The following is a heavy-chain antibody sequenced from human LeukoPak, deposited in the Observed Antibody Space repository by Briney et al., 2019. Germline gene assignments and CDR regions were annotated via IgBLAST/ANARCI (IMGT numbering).Heavy chain of an antibody. CDR1: GGSISSGGYS. Sequence: PSETLSLTCAVSGGSISSGGYSWSWIRQPAGKGLEWIGRIYTSGSTNYNPSLKSRVTMSVDTSKNQFSLKLSSVTAADTAVYYCAREGSGWYNWFDPWGQGTLVTVSS. D-gene: IGHD6-19*01. CDR2: IYTSGST. CDR3: AREGSGWYNWFDP. J-gene: IGHJ5*02. V-gene: IGHV4-61*02.